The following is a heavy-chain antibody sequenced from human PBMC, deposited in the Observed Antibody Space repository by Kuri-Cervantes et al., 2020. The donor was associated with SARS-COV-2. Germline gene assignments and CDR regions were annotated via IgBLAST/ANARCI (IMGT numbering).Heavy chain of an antibody. CDR2: IIPILGIA. V-gene: IGHV1-69*02. CDR3: ARVGATYFYGMNV. D-gene: IGHD1-26*01. J-gene: IGHJ6*02. Sequence: SVKVSCKASGGTFSSYTISWVRQAPGQGLEWMGRIIPILGIANYAQKFQGRVTITADKSTSTAYMELRSLRSDGTAVYYCARVGATYFYGMNVWGQGTTVTVSS. CDR1: GGTFSSYT.